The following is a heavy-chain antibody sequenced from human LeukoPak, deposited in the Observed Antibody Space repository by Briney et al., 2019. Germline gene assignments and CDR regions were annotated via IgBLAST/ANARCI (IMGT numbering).Heavy chain of an antibody. CDR2: INPDSGGT. CDR3: ARDLGYSRRYYDFSD. D-gene: IGHD3-3*01. CDR1: LGTFSSYA. V-gene: IGHV1-2*02. Sequence: ASVKVSCKASLGTFSSYAISWVRQAPGQGLEWMGWINPDSGGTNYAQNFQGKATMTRETSITTAYMELSRLTSDDTAVYYCARDLGYSRRYYDFSDWGQGTLVTVSS. J-gene: IGHJ4*02.